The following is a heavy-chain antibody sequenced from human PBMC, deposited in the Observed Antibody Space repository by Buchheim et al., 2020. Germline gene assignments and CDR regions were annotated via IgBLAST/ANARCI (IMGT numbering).Heavy chain of an antibody. CDR2: ISCSGGST. CDR3: TKIHSYCDDSSGDYYFDY. CDR1: GFTFSSYA. Sequence: EVQLLESGGGLVQPGGSLRLSCAASGFTFSSYAMRWVRQAPGKGLEWVSAISCSGGSTYYADSVKGRFTISRDNSKNTLYLQMNGLGAEDTAVYYCTKIHSYCDDSSGDYYFDYWGQGTL. D-gene: IGHD3-22*01. V-gene: IGHV3-23*01. J-gene: IGHJ4*02.